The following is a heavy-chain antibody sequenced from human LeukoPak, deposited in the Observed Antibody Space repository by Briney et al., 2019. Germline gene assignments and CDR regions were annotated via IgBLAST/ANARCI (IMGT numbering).Heavy chain of an antibody. J-gene: IGHJ6*03. D-gene: IGHD6-13*01. CDR3: ARHHISYQQLVPPYYYYYYMGV. Sequence: SETLSLTCTVSGGSISSSSYYWGWIRQPPGKGLEWIGSIYYSGSTYYNPSLKSRVTISVDTSKNQFSLMLSSVTAADTAVYYCARHHISYQQLVPPYYYYYYMGVWGKGTTVTISS. CDR2: IYYSGST. V-gene: IGHV4-39*01. CDR1: GGSISSSSYY.